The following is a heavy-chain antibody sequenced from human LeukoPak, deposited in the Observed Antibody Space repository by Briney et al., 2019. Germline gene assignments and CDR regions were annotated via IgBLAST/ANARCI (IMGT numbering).Heavy chain of an antibody. CDR1: GGSISSYY. J-gene: IGHJ4*02. CDR2: IYTSGST. Sequence: PSETLSLTCTVSGGSISSYYWSWIRQPAGKGLEWIGRIYTSGSTNYNPSLKSRVTISVDTSKDQFSLKLSSVTAADTAVYYCARGRRFGVTSGFGYWGQGTLVTVSS. V-gene: IGHV4-4*07. CDR3: ARGRRFGVTSGFGY. D-gene: IGHD2-8*01.